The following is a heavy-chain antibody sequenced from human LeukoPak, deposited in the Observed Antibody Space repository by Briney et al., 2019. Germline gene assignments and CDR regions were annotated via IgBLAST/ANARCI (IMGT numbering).Heavy chain of an antibody. V-gene: IGHV4-34*01. Sequence: SETLSLTCAVYGGSFSGYYWSWIRQPPGKGLEWIGEINRSGSTNYNPSLKSRVTISVDTSKNQFSLKLSSVTAADTAVYYCAGLPIVVVVAATLFDPWGQGTLVTVSS. J-gene: IGHJ5*02. CDR2: INRSGST. D-gene: IGHD2-15*01. CDR3: AGLPIVVVVAATLFDP. CDR1: GGSFSGYY.